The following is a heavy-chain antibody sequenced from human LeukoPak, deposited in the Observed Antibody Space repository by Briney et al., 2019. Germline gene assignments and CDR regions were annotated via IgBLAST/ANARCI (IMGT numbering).Heavy chain of an antibody. J-gene: IGHJ4*02. Sequence: ASVKVSCKASGYTFTDYYMHWVRQAPGQGLEWMGWINPNIGSTNYAQKFQGRVTMTRDTSSSTAYMELSRLRSDDTAVYYCARDPGGSYPRLDYWGQGTLVTVSS. CDR2: INPNIGST. CDR1: GYTFTDYY. V-gene: IGHV1-2*02. D-gene: IGHD1-26*01. CDR3: ARDPGGSYPRLDY.